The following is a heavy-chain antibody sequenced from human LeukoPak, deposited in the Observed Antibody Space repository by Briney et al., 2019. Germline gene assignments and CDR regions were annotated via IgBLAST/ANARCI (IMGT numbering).Heavy chain of an antibody. J-gene: IGHJ4*02. D-gene: IGHD1-26*01. V-gene: IGHV3-7*01. CDR3: ARYYGSYEHDY. CDR1: GFTFSSYW. Sequence: PGGSLRLSCGASGFTFSSYWMSWVRQAPGKGLEWVANIKQDGCEKYYVDSVKGRFTISRDNAKNSLYLQMNSLKAEDTAVYYCARYYGSYEHDYWGQGTLVTVSS. CDR2: IKQDGCEK.